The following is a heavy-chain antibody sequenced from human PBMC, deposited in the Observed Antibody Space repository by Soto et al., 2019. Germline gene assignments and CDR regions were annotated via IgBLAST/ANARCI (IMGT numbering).Heavy chain of an antibody. V-gene: IGHV3-9*01. Sequence: EVQLVESGGGLVQPGRSLRLSCAASGFTFDDYAMHWVRQGPGKGLEWVSSISWNSGNLGYADSVKGRFTISRDNAKNSRYLQMNRLRGEDTALYYCAKGASTTVFAFNDYWGQGTLVTVSS. CDR1: GFTFDDYA. CDR3: AKGASTTVFAFNDY. CDR2: ISWNSGNL. D-gene: IGHD4-17*01. J-gene: IGHJ4*02.